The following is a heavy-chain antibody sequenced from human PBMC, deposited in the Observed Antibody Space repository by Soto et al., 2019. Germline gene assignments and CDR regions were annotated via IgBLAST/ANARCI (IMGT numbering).Heavy chain of an antibody. V-gene: IGHV4-59*11. CDR3: ARGHNYGYSTFEI. D-gene: IGHD5-18*01. Sequence: PSETLSLTCTVSGESIFSHYWTWIRQSPGKGLEWIGYIYYSGSTNYNPSLKSRATISVDMSKNQFSLKLRPVTAADTALYYCARGHNYGYSTFEIWGQGTMVTVSS. CDR1: GESIFSHY. J-gene: IGHJ3*02. CDR2: IYYSGST.